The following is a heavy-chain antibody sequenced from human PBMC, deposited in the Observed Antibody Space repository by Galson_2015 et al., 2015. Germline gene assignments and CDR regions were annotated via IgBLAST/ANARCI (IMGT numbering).Heavy chain of an antibody. J-gene: IGHJ1*01. CDR1: GFTFSSYG. CDR2: ISYDGSNK. D-gene: IGHD1-1*01. V-gene: IGHV3-30*18. CDR3: AKDRVCGGGFYNN. Sequence: SLRLSCAASGFTFSSYGVPWVRQAPGKGLEWVAAISYDGSNKYYAYSVKGRFTISRDNSKNPLYLEMNSLSAEVTAGYYYAKDRVCGGGFYNNWGQGTLVTVSS.